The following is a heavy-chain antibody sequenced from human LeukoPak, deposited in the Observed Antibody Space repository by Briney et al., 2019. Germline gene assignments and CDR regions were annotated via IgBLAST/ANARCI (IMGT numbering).Heavy chain of an antibody. V-gene: IGHV3-23*01. J-gene: IGHJ4*03. CDR3: AKVKGYCSSTSCYRFDY. CDR1: GFTVSSNY. CDR2: ISGSGGST. Sequence: GGSLRLSCAASGFTVSSNYMSWVRQAPGKGLEWVSAISGSGGSTYYADSVKGRFTISRDNSKNTLYLQMNSLRAEDTAVYYCAKVKGYCSSTSCYRFDYWGQGTMVTVSS. D-gene: IGHD2-2*01.